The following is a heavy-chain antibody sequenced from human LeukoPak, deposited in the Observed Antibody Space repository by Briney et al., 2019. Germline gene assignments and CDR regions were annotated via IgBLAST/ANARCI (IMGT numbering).Heavy chain of an antibody. Sequence: SETLSLTCTVSGGSISSSSYYWGWIRQPPGKGLEWIGSIYYSGSTYYNPSLKSRVTISVDTSKNQFSLKLSSVTAADTAVYYCARVLIEGIGYSSGWQYYYYYYMDVWGKGTTVTVSS. V-gene: IGHV4-39*07. CDR2: IYYSGST. CDR1: GGSISSSSYY. D-gene: IGHD6-19*01. J-gene: IGHJ6*03. CDR3: ARVLIEGIGYSSGWQYYYYYYMDV.